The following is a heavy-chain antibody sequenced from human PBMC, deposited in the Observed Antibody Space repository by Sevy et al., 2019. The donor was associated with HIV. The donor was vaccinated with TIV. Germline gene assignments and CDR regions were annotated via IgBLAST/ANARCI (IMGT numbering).Heavy chain of an antibody. CDR2: IKSKTDGGTT. D-gene: IGHD3-3*01. V-gene: IGHV3-15*01. CDR3: TPSWSGYDFDY. CDR1: GFTFSNAW. Sequence: GGSLRLSCAASGFTFSNAWMSWVRQAPGKGLEWVGRIKSKTDGGTTDYAAPVKGRFTISRDDSKNTLYLQMNSLKTEDTAVYYCTPSWSGYDFDYWGQGTLVTVSS. J-gene: IGHJ4*02.